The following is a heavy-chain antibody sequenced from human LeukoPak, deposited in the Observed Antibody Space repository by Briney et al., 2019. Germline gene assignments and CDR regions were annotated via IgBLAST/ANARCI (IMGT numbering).Heavy chain of an antibody. J-gene: IGHJ4*02. CDR1: GGSISSSSYY. V-gene: IGHV4-39*07. CDR3: ARDAIHYDFWSGYYTELDRDDY. D-gene: IGHD3-3*01. Sequence: PSETLSLTCTVSGGSISSSSYYWGWIRQPPGKGLEWIGSIYYSGSTYYNPSLKSRVTISVDTSKNQFSLKLSSVTAADTAVYYCARDAIHYDFWSGYYTELDRDDYWGQGTLVTVSS. CDR2: IYYSGST.